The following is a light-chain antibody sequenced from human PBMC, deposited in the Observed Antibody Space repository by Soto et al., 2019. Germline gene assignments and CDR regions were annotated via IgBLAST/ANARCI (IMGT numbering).Light chain of an antibody. J-gene: IGKJ1*01. Sequence: DIVMTQSPDSLAVSLGERATINCKSSQSVLYSSNNKNYLAWYQQKPGQPPKLLISWASTRESGVPDRFSGSGSETDFTLSISSLQADDVAVYYCQQYYTASRAFGQGTKVEIK. CDR2: WAS. CDR1: QSVLYSSNNKNY. CDR3: QQYYTASRA. V-gene: IGKV4-1*01.